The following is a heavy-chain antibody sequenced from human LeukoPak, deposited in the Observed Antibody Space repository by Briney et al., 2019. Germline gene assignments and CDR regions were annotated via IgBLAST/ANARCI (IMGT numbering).Heavy chain of an antibody. Sequence: PGGSLRLSCAASGFTFSNYAMSWVRQAPGKGLEWVSAISGSGGSTYYADSVKGRFTISRDNSKNTLYLQMNSLRAEDTAVYYCAKDPDCTSDIFYTFFDYWGQGTLVTVSS. V-gene: IGHV3-23*01. CDR2: ISGSGGST. J-gene: IGHJ4*02. D-gene: IGHD2-8*01. CDR1: GFTFSNYA. CDR3: AKDPDCTSDIFYTFFDY.